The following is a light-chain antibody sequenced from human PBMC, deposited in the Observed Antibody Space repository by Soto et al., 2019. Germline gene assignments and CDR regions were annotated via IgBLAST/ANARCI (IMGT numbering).Light chain of an antibody. CDR2: AVS. V-gene: IGLV2-14*01. CDR1: SSDVGGFLY. Sequence: QSALTQPASVSGSPGQSITISCTGTSSDVGGFLYVSWFQQHPGKAPKLMIYAVSNRPSGISNRFSGSKSGNTASLTISGLQAEDEADYYCSSYPSSSTLVVFGGGTKLTVL. J-gene: IGLJ2*01. CDR3: SSYPSSSTLVV.